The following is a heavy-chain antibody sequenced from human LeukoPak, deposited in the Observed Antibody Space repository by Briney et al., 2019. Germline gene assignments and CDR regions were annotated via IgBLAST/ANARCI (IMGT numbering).Heavy chain of an antibody. D-gene: IGHD6-13*01. CDR2: IYYSGST. Sequence: PSETLSLTCTVSGGSISTYYWSWIRQPPGKGLEWIGYIYYSGSTNYNPSLKSRVTISVDTSKNQFSLKLSSVTAADTAVYYCARRGSSQRSYDKQYYFDYWGQGTLVTVSS. CDR3: ARRGSSQRSYDKQYYFDY. CDR1: GGSISTYY. V-gene: IGHV4-59*08. J-gene: IGHJ4*02.